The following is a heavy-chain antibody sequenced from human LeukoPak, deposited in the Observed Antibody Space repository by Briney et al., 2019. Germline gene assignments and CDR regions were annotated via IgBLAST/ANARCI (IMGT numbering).Heavy chain of an antibody. Sequence: GASVKVSCKASGYTFTGYYMHWVRQAPGQGLEWMGWINPNSGGTNYAQKFKGRVTMTRDTSISTAYMELSRLRSDDTAVYYCERVRSNDYGDYYYWGQGTLVTVSS. D-gene: IGHD4-17*01. J-gene: IGHJ4*02. CDR1: GYTFTGYY. CDR2: INPNSGGT. V-gene: IGHV1-2*02. CDR3: ERVRSNDYGDYYY.